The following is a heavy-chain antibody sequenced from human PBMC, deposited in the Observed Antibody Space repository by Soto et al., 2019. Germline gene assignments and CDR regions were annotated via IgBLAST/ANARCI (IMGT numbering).Heavy chain of an antibody. Sequence: SVKVSCKASGGTFSSYAISWVRQAPGQGLEWMGGIITMFGTAKYAQKFQGRVRITADESTRTAYLELSSLRTEDTAVYYCARGLGGYLDYLDYWGQGTLVTVSS. CDR2: IITMFGTA. CDR1: GGTFSSYA. D-gene: IGHD3-16*02. CDR3: ARGLGGYLDYLDY. V-gene: IGHV1-69*13. J-gene: IGHJ4*02.